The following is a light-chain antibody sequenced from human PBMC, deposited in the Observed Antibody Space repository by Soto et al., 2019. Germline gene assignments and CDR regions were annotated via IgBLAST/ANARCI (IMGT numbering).Light chain of an antibody. CDR1: QSISTSY. CDR3: QQHDTSPWT. V-gene: IGKV3-20*01. Sequence: EIVLTQSPGTLSLSPGERATLSCRASQSISTSYFAIAWYQQKPDQPPRLLIYGASSRATGIPDRFSGSGSATDFTLTISRLEPEDFAVYYCQQHDTSPWTFGQGTRVEIK. CDR2: GAS. J-gene: IGKJ1*01.